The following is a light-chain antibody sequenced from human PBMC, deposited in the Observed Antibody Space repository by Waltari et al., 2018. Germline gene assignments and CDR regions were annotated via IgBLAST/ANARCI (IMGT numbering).Light chain of an antibody. CDR3: QSYDSSSPWV. CDR2: EDN. V-gene: IGLV6-57*03. CDR1: RGGLARNL. Sequence: NFMLTQPHPLSDSPGKRVTTSCTRTRGGLARNLVKRSQQRPGSAPTTVIYEDNQRPPGVPDRFSGSIDSSSNSASLTISGLKTEDEADYYCQSYDSSSPWVFGGGTKLTVL. J-gene: IGLJ3*02.